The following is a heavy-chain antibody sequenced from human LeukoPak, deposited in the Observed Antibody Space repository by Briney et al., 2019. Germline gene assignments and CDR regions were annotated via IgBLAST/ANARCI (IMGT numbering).Heavy chain of an antibody. V-gene: IGHV1-46*01. CDR3: AGECITIFGVVTGSCAFGI. J-gene: IGHJ3*02. CDR1: GYTFTSYY. CDR2: INPSGGST. Sequence: ASVKVSCKASGYTFTSYYMHWVRQAPGQGLEWMGIINPSGGSTSYAQKFQGRVTMTRDMSTSTVYMELSSLRSEDTAVYYCAGECITIFGVVTGSCAFGIWGQGTMVTVSS. D-gene: IGHD3-3*01.